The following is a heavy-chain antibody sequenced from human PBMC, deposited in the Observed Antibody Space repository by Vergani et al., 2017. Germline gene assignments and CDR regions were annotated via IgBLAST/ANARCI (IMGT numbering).Heavy chain of an antibody. CDR3: ARADIVVVVAAPGAFDI. CDR1: GDSISSGGHS. V-gene: IGHV4-30-2*03. D-gene: IGHD2-15*01. Sequence: QLHLQESGSRLVKPSETLSLTCTVSGDSISSGGHSWSWIRQPPGKGLEWIGSIYHSGSTYYNPSLKSRVTISVDTSKNQFSLKLSSVTAADTAVYYCARADIVVVVAAPGAFDIWGQGTMVTVSS. CDR2: IYHSGST. J-gene: IGHJ3*02.